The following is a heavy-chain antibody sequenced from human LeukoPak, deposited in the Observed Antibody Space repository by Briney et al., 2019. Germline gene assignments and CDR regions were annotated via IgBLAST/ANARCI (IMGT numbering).Heavy chain of an antibody. J-gene: IGHJ4*02. D-gene: IGHD6-19*01. Sequence: GGSLRLSCAASGFTFSSYAMHWVRQAPGKGLEWVAVISYDGSNKYYADSVKGRFTISRDNSKNTLYLQMNSLRAEDMAVYYCVRVSSGWYYFDSWGQGTLVTVSS. V-gene: IGHV3-30*04. CDR2: ISYDGSNK. CDR1: GFTFSSYA. CDR3: VRVSSGWYYFDS.